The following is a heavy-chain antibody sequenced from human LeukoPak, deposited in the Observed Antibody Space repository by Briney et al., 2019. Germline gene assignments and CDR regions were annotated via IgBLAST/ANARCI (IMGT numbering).Heavy chain of an antibody. CDR1: GFTFGDTW. J-gene: IGHJ4*02. Sequence: GGSLRLSCAASGFTFGDTWMNWVRQVPGQGLEWVANIKQDGSEKFYVASVKGRFTISRDNGKSSLYLQMNSLRAEDTALYYCATSYDMGWLIGYWGQGTLVTVST. CDR3: ATSYDMGWLIGY. V-gene: IGHV3-7*03. D-gene: IGHD3/OR15-3a*01. CDR2: IKQDGSEK.